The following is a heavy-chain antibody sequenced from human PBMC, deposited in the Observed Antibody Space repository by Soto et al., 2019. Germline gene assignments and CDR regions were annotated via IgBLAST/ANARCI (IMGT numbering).Heavy chain of an antibody. CDR1: GYTFTTYG. D-gene: IGHD3-10*01. CDR2: INTHNGNT. CDR3: TREGSAPYYYSGMAA. V-gene: IGHV1-18*01. J-gene: IGHJ6*02. Sequence: QVQLEQSAPEVKKPGASVKVSCKASGYTFTTYGISWLRQAPGQGLEWLGWINTHNGNTNYAQNLQGRVIMTADTSTSTAYMELRSLRSADTAIYYCTREGSAPYYYSGMAAWGQGTTVTVSS.